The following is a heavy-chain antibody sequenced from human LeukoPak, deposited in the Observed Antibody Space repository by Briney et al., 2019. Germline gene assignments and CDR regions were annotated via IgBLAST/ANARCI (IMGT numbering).Heavy chain of an antibody. CDR3: ARGLYYYGSGSYYNYLRY. V-gene: IGHV4-34*01. CDR2: INHIGSP. D-gene: IGHD3-10*01. CDR1: GGSFSGYY. J-gene: IGHJ4*02. Sequence: PPETLSLTCAVYGGSFSGYYCSWIRQPPGKGLEWIGEINHIGSPNYNPSLKSRVTISVDTSKDQFSLKLSSVAAADTAVYYCARGLYYYGSGSYYNYLRYWGQGTLVTVSS.